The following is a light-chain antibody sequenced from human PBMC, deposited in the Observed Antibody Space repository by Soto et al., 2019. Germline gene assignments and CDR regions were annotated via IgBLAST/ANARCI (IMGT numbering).Light chain of an antibody. J-gene: IGKJ1*01. CDR3: QQYGNSPWT. V-gene: IGKV3-20*01. CDR2: GAS. CDR1: QSVNSYY. Sequence: EIVLTQSPGTLSLSPGERATLSCRASQSVNSYYLAWYQQKPGQAPRLLVYGASSRATGIPDRFSGSGSGTDFTLTISRLEPEDFAVYFCQQYGNSPWTFGQGTKVEIK.